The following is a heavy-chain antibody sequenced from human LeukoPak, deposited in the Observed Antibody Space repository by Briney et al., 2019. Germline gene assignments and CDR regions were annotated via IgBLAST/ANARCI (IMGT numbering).Heavy chain of an antibody. CDR1: GYSLSSSNS. D-gene: IGHD3-3*01. V-gene: IGHV4-38-2*01. Sequence: PSETLSLTCAVSGYSLSSSNSCVWIRPPPGKGLEYIGSVYRGGSTYYSPPLKSRVTISVDTSKNQFSLKLSSVTAADTAVYYCARASAPLGYDFWSGRKNWFDPWGQGTLVTVSS. CDR3: ARASAPLGYDFWSGRKNWFDP. J-gene: IGHJ5*02. CDR2: VYRGGST.